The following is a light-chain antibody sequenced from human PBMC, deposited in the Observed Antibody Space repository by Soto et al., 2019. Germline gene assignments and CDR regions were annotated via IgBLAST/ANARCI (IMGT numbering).Light chain of an antibody. CDR2: WAS. CDR1: QSLLYSYNNRNY. V-gene: IGKV4-1*01. J-gene: IGKJ2*01. Sequence: DIVMTQSPDSLAVSLGERATINCKSSQSLLYSYNNRNYLAWHQQKPGQPPKVLIYWASSRESGVPDRFSGSGSGKDFTLTISSLQAEDVAVYYCQQYHTPPYTFGQGTKLEIK. CDR3: QQYHTPPYT.